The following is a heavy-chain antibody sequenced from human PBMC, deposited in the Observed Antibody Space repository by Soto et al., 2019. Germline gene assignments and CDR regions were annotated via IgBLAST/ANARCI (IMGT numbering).Heavy chain of an antibody. D-gene: IGHD5-18*01. J-gene: IGHJ4*02. V-gene: IGHV3-49*03. Sequence: GGSLRLSCSPSGFTFGDYAMNWFRQAPGKGLEWVGFIKSKAFGGAPEYAASVKGRFTISRDDSMSIAYLQMNSLKTDDTAVYYCTRDHYGRGFSSGAFDSWGQGTPVTVSS. CDR3: TRDHYGRGFSSGAFDS. CDR1: GFTFGDYA. CDR2: IKSKAFGGAP.